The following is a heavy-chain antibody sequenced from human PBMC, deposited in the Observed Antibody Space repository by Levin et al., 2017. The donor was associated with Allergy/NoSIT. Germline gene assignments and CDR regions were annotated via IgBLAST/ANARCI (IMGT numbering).Heavy chain of an antibody. CDR3: ARLGFLSGY. D-gene: IGHD2/OR15-2a*01. V-gene: IGHV4-39*01. J-gene: IGHJ4*02. Sequence: PGGSLRLSCTVSGGSISSSSYYWGWIRQPPGKGLEWIASISYTGSTYYNPSLKSRVTISEDTSKNQFSLKLSSVTAADTAVYFCARLGFLSGYWGQGTLVTVSS. CDR2: ISYTGST. CDR1: GGSISSSSYY.